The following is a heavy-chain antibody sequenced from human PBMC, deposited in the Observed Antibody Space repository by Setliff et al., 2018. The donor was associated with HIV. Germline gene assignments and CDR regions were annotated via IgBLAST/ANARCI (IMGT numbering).Heavy chain of an antibody. Sequence: SETLSLTCTVSGQFISDGYYWGWIRQPPGKGLEWIGSVYHSGNTYYNPSLKSRVTMSADTSKNQISLMLRSMTAADTAVYYCAKHDFGEGSCFDPWGQGSLVTV. J-gene: IGHJ5*02. V-gene: IGHV4-38-2*02. CDR2: VYHSGNT. CDR3: AKHDFGEGSCFDP. CDR1: GQFISDGYY. D-gene: IGHD3-16*01.